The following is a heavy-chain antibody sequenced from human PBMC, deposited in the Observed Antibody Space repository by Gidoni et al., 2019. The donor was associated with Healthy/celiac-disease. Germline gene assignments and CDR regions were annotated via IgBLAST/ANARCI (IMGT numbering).Heavy chain of an antibody. J-gene: IGHJ6*02. V-gene: IGHV3-48*02. CDR3: ARDYVVSGYYYYYYGMDV. D-gene: IGHD3-16*01. CDR2: ISSSSSTI. CDR1: GFTFSSYS. Sequence: EVQLVESGGGLVQPGGSLRLSCAASGFTFSSYSMNWVRQAPGKGLEWVSYISSSSSTIYYADSVKGRFTISRDNAKNSLYLQMNSLRDEDTAVYYCARDYVVSGYYYYYYGMDVWGQGTTVTVSS.